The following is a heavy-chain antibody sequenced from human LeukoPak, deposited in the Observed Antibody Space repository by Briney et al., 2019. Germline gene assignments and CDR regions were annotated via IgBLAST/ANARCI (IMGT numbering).Heavy chain of an antibody. D-gene: IGHD3-3*01. V-gene: IGHV4-34*01. CDR1: GGSFSGYY. CDR3: ARRVSYDFWSGYSGYFDY. J-gene: IGHJ4*02. Sequence: SETLSLTCAVYGGSFSGYYWSWIRQPPGKGLEWIGEINHSRSTNYNPSLKSRVTISVDTSKNQFSLKLSSVTAADTAVYYCARRVSYDFWSGYSGYFDYWGQGTLVTVSS. CDR2: INHSRST.